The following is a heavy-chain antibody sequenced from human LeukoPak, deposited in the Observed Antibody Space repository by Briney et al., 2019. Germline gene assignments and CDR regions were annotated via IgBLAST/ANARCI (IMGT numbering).Heavy chain of an antibody. CDR1: GFTFSSYW. V-gene: IGHV3-7*01. CDR2: IKQDGSEK. CDR3: ATGIFGVVII. D-gene: IGHD3-3*01. J-gene: IGHJ4*02. Sequence: GGSLRLSCAAYGFTFSSYWMSWVRQAQGKGLEWVAKIKQDGSEKYYVDSVKGRFTISRDNAKNSLYLQMNSLRAEDTAVYYCATGIFGVVIIWGQGTLVTVSS.